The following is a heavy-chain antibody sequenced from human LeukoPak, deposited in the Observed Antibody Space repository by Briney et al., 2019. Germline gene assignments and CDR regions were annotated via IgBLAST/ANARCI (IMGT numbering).Heavy chain of an antibody. V-gene: IGHV1-46*01. CDR1: GYTFTSYL. CDR2: INPSGGST. Sequence: ASVKVSCKASGYTFTSYLMHWVRQAAGQGLEWVGIINPSGGSTNYAQKFQGRVTMTRDTSTSTVYMELSSLRSEDTAVYYCARFFSGSYDNSWGQGTLVTVSS. CDR3: ARFFSGSYDNS. J-gene: IGHJ5*02. D-gene: IGHD1-26*01.